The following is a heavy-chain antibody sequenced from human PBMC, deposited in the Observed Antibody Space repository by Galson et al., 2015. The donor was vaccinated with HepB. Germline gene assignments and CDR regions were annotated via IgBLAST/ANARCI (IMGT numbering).Heavy chain of an antibody. J-gene: IGHJ6*02. CDR1: GGTFSNYA. CDR2: LIPRLNTP. D-gene: IGHD6-19*01. Sequence: SVKVSCKASGGTFSNYAITWVRQTPGQGLEWMGGLIPRLNTPNYAQKFQDRLIITADASMSAGYMELRSLRIEDTAVYYCARGAVAGRYYHFGMDVWGRGTTVTVS. V-gene: IGHV1-69*13. CDR3: ARGAVAGRYYHFGMDV.